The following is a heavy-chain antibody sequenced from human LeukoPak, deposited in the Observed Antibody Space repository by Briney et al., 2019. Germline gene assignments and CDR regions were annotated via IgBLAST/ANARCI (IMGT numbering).Heavy chain of an antibody. V-gene: IGHV3-30-3*01. J-gene: IGHJ6*02. D-gene: IGHD3-3*01. CDR3: ARSLFSPLRRFLEWFRNQYGMDV. CDR1: GFTLSSYA. Sequence: GGSLRLSCAASGFTLSSYAMRWVRQAPVKGLEWVAVISYDGSNKYYADSVKGRFTISRDNAKNSLYLQMNSLRAEDTAVYYCARSLFSPLRRFLEWFRNQYGMDVWGQGTTVTVSS. CDR2: ISYDGSNK.